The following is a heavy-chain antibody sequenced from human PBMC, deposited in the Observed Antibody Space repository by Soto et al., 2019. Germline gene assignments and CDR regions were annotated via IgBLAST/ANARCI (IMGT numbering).Heavy chain of an antibody. CDR2: MNPNSGNT. CDR3: ARVYDYEENWFDP. Sequence: QVQLVQSGAEVKKPGASVKVSCKASGYTFTSYDINWVRQATGQGLEWMGWMNPNSGNTGYAQKCQGRVXXTXNXXISTAYMELSSLRSEDTAVYYCARVYDYEENWFDPWGQGTLVTVSS. J-gene: IGHJ5*02. D-gene: IGHD4-17*01. CDR1: GYTFTSYD. V-gene: IGHV1-8*01.